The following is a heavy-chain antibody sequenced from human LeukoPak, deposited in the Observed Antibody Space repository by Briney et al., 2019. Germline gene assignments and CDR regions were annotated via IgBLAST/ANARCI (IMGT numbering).Heavy chain of an antibody. V-gene: IGHV3-30*18. D-gene: IGHD2-15*01. CDR2: ISYDGSNK. Sequence: PGRSLRLSCAASGFTFSSYGMHWVRQAPGKGLEWVAVISYDGSNKYYADSVKGRFTISRDNSKNTLYLQMNSLRAEDTAVYYCAKSDIVVGGYDYWGQGTLVTVSS. CDR1: GFTFSSYG. J-gene: IGHJ4*02. CDR3: AKSDIVVGGYDY.